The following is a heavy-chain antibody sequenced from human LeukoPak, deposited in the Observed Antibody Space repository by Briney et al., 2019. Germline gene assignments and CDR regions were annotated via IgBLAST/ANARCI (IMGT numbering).Heavy chain of an antibody. V-gene: IGHV3-53*01. CDR2: MYSGDST. D-gene: IGHD5-18*01. CDR1: GFTVRSNY. Sequence: LGGSLRLSCAASGFTVRSNYMTWVRQAPGKGLEWVSVMYSGDSTYYDDSVKGRFTISRDNSKNTLDLQMNSLRDEDTGVYYCARADGYSSWFVHWGQGTLVTVSS. J-gene: IGHJ5*02. CDR3: ARADGYSSWFVH.